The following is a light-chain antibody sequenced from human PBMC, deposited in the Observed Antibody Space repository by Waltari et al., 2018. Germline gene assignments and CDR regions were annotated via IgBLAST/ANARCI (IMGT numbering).Light chain of an antibody. Sequence: EIVMTQSPATLSVSPGERATLYCRASQIVSSNLAWYQQKPGQAPRLLIYGASTSATGIPARFSGSESGTEFTLTISSLQSEDFAVYYCQQYNNWPPHTFGQGTKLEIK. CDR1: QIVSSN. V-gene: IGKV3-15*01. J-gene: IGKJ2*01. CDR2: GAS. CDR3: QQYNNWPPHT.